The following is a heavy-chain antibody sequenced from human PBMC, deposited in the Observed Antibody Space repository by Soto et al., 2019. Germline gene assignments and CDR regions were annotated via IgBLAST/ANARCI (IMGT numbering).Heavy chain of an antibody. V-gene: IGHV1-69*06. CDR3: ASEGSGYDIRGTYYFDY. D-gene: IGHD5-12*01. Sequence: QVQLVQSGAEVKKPGSSVKVSCKASGGTFSSYAISWVRQAPGQGLEWMGGIIPIFGTANYAQKFQGRVTITADKSTSTAYMELSSLRSEDTAVYYCASEGSGYDIRGTYYFDYWGQGTLVTVSS. J-gene: IGHJ4*02. CDR2: IIPIFGTA. CDR1: GGTFSSYA.